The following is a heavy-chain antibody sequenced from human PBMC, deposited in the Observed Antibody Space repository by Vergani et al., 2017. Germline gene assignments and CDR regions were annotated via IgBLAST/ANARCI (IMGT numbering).Heavy chain of an antibody. CDR1: GGSISSGSYY. CDR2: IYTSGRT. J-gene: IGHJ6*03. V-gene: IGHV4-61*02. CDR3: ARVWNEAGYYYYMDV. D-gene: IGHD1-1*01. Sequence: QVQLQESGPGLVKPSQTLSLTCTVSGGSISSGSYYWSWIRQPAGKGLEWIGRIYTSGRTNYNPSLKSRVTISVDTSKNQSSLKLSSVTAADTAVYYCARVWNEAGYYYYMDVWGKGTTVTVSS.